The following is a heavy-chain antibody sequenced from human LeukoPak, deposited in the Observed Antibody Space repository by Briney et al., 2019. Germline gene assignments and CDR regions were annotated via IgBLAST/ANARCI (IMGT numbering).Heavy chain of an antibody. CDR2: INSDGRST. CDR1: VFTFSRYW. Sequence: PGGSLRLSCAASVFTFSRYWMHGVRQVPGRGLVWVARINSDGRSTSSAESLKSRFTISRDSGKNTLYQQMNSLRDEDMAVYYCARESGYYYDSRGYYEGGDAFDIWGQGTMVTVAS. CDR3: ARESGYYYDSRGYYEGGDAFDI. V-gene: IGHV3-74*01. D-gene: IGHD3-22*01. J-gene: IGHJ3*02.